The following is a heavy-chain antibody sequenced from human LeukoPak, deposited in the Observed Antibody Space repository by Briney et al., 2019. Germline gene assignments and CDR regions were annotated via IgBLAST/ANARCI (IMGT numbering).Heavy chain of an antibody. J-gene: IGHJ4*02. D-gene: IGHD3-22*01. CDR2: IYISGST. Sequence: PSETLSLTCTVSGVSISSYYWSWIRQPAGKGLEWIGHIYISGSTNYNPSLKSRVTMSVDTSRNQFSLKLSSVTAADTAVYYCASTYYDSSGYEGDYWGQGTLVTVSS. CDR1: GVSISSYY. CDR3: ASTYYDSSGYEGDY. V-gene: IGHV4-4*07.